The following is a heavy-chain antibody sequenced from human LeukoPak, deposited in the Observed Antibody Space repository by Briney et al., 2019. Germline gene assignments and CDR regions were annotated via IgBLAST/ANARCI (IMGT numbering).Heavy chain of an antibody. D-gene: IGHD2-2*01. V-gene: IGHV3-33*01. CDR1: GFTFSSYG. CDR2: IWYDGSNK. Sequence: GRSLRLSCAASGFTFSSYGMHWVRQAPGKGLEWVAVIWYDGSNKYYADSVKGRFTISRDNSKNTLYLQMNSLRAEDTAVYYCARDQPAASGNYYYYGMDVWGKGTTVTVSS. J-gene: IGHJ6*04. CDR3: ARDQPAASGNYYYYGMDV.